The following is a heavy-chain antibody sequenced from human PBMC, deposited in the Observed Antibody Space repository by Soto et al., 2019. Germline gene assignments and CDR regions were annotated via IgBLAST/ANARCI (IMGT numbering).Heavy chain of an antibody. CDR2: IIPIFGTA. D-gene: IGHD4-17*01. CDR1: GGTFSSYA. J-gene: IGHJ6*02. Sequence: QVQLVQSGAEVKKPGSSVNGSCKASGGTFSSYAISWVRQAPGQGLEWMGGIIPIFGTANYAQKFQGRVTITADKPTRTAYMELSSLRSEDTAVYYCASPKVTKDSYYGMDVWGQGTTVTVAS. CDR3: ASPKVTKDSYYGMDV. V-gene: IGHV1-69*06.